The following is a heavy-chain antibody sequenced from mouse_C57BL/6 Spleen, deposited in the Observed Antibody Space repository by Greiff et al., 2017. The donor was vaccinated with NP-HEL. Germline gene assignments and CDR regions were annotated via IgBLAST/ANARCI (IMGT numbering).Heavy chain of an antibody. CDR1: GFNIKDDY. V-gene: IGHV14-4*01. CDR2: IDPENGDT. CDR3: TTPITTVVAMGYYFDY. Sequence: VQLKQSGAELVRPGASVKLSCTASGFNIKDDYMHWVKQRPEQGLEWIGWIDPENGDTEYASKFQGKATITADTSSNTAYLQLSSLTSEDTAVYYCTTPITTVVAMGYYFDYWGQGATLTVSS. D-gene: IGHD1-1*01. J-gene: IGHJ2*01.